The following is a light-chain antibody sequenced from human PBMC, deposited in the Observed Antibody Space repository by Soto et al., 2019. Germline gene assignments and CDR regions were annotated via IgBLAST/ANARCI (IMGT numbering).Light chain of an antibody. V-gene: IGKV3-15*01. CDR2: DAS. J-gene: IGKJ1*01. CDR1: QYIGSA. Sequence: EVVLTQSPATLSVSPGDRAPLSCRASQYIGSAVAWYPQRSGQAPRLLIFDASIRVPTTPARFSGSVSGTEFTLTISSLESEDFAVYFCQQYGDRPRTFGQGTKVDIK. CDR3: QQYGDRPRT.